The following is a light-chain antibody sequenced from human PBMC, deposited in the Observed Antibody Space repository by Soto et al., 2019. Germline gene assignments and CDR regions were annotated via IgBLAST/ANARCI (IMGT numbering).Light chain of an antibody. CDR3: CSFARSRAWM. Sequence: QSALTQSASVSGSPGQSITISCTGTSSDVGSYNLVSWYQQYPGKAPKLIIFEDTKRPSGVSSRFSGSKSGNTASLTISGLQAEDEADYYCCSFARSRAWMFGGGTQLTVL. V-gene: IGLV2-23*01. CDR1: SSDVGSYNL. CDR2: EDT. J-gene: IGLJ3*02.